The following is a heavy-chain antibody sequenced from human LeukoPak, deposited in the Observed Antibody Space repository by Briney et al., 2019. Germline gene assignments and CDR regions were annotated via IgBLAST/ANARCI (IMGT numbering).Heavy chain of an antibody. D-gene: IGHD3-10*01. J-gene: IGHJ4*02. CDR2: IYPGDSDT. V-gene: IGHV5-51*01. CDR1: GYTFTSYW. Sequence: GESLKISCKGSGYTFTSYWIGWVRQMPGKGLEWMGIIYPGDSDTRYSPSFQGQVTISADKSISTAYLQSSSLKTSDTAMYYCARHAITLFDYWGQGTLVTVSS. CDR3: ARHAITLFDY.